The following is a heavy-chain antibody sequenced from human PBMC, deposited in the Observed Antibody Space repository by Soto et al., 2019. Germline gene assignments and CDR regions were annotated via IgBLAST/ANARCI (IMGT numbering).Heavy chain of an antibody. J-gene: IGHJ6*02. D-gene: IGHD3-9*01. V-gene: IGHV1-69*13. CDR3: ARGSFVWLLRGRPSYGMAV. CDR1: GGTFSSYA. Sequence: SVKVSCKASGGTFSSYAISWVRQAPGQGLEWMGGIIPIFGTANYAQKFQGRVTITADESTSTAYMELSSLRSEDTAVYYCARGSFVWLLRGRPSYGMAVWGQGTTVTVSS. CDR2: IIPIFGTA.